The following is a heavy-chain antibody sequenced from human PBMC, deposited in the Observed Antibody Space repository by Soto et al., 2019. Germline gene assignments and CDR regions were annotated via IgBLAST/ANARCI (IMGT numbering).Heavy chain of an antibody. J-gene: IGHJ5*02. CDR3: AKGHYNWNLPGWFDP. CDR1: GFTFTSNA. D-gene: IGHD1-20*01. CDR2: VSSSGDRT. Sequence: GGSLRLSCAASGFTFTSNAMSWVRQGPGKGLEWVSGVSSSGDRTYYTDSVKGRFTIARDNSKNTLYLQMDSLRAEDTATYYCAKGHYNWNLPGWFDPWGQGTLVTVS. V-gene: IGHV3-23*01.